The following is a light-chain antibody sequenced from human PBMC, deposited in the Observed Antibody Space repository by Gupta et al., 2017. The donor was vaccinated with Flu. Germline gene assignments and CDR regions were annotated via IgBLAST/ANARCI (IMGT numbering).Light chain of an antibody. Sequence: DIQVTQSPSSLSASVGDRVTITCRASQSVSNFLHWYQQKPGKAPKLLIYGASTLQGGVPSRFSGSGSGTDFTLTINKLQPEDFATYYCQQGDNTPHTFGRGTTVDMK. CDR2: GAS. V-gene: IGKV1-39*01. CDR1: QSVSNF. CDR3: QQGDNTPHT. J-gene: IGKJ4*02.